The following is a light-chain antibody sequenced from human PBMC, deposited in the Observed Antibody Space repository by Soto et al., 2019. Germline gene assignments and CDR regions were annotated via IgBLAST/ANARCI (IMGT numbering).Light chain of an antibody. CDR2: DVT. CDR3: RSSTSSTTRVV. J-gene: IGLJ2*01. Sequence: QSALTQPASVSGSPGQSITISCTGTSSDVGGYNYVSWYQQHPGEAPKLMIYDVTNRPSGVSNRFSGSKSGNTASLTISGLQAEDEADYYCRSSTSSTTRVVFGGGTKLTVL. V-gene: IGLV2-14*03. CDR1: SSDVGGYNY.